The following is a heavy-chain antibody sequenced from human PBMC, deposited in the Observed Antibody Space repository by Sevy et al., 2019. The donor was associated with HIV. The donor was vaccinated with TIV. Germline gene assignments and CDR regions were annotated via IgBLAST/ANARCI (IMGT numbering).Heavy chain of an antibody. D-gene: IGHD3-9*01. CDR1: GFTFSSYG. J-gene: IGHJ4*02. CDR2: ISYDGSNK. V-gene: IGHV3-30*18. Sequence: GGSLRLSCAASGFTFSSYGMHWVRQAPGKGLEWVAVISYDGSNKYYAHSVKGRFTISRDNSKNTLYLQMNSLRAEDTAVYYCAKELTYDILTGYPEPPNYWGQGTLVTVSS. CDR3: AKELTYDILTGYPEPPNY.